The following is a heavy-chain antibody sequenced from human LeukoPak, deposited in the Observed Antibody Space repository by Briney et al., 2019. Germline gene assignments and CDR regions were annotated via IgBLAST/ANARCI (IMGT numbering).Heavy chain of an antibody. J-gene: IGHJ3*02. CDR3: ARWRHMDAFDI. CDR2: LSSTGNT. Sequence: PGGPLRLSCAASGFTHSRNYMNGLRQAPGKGLEWVSLLSSTGNTSYADSVKGRFTISRHNSENTLYLQVNSLRPEDTAMYYCARWRHMDAFDIWGQGTMVIVSS. CDR1: GFTHSRNY. D-gene: IGHD3-3*01. V-gene: IGHV3-53*04.